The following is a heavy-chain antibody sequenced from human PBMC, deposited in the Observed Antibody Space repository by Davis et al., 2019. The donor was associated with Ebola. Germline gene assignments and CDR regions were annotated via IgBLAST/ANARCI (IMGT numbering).Heavy chain of an antibody. J-gene: IGHJ6*02. CDR2: INPNTGGT. CDR3: ARGGFTLMVVPRDYFHGLDL. CDR1: EYTFTGHY. Sequence: ASVKVSCKASEYTFTGHYIHWVRQAPGQGLDWMGRINPNTGGTNYAQKFQGRVTMTRDTSISTAYMELSRLRSDDTAVYYCARGGFTLMVVPRDYFHGLDLWGQGTTVTVSS. V-gene: IGHV1-2*06. D-gene: IGHD2/OR15-2a*01.